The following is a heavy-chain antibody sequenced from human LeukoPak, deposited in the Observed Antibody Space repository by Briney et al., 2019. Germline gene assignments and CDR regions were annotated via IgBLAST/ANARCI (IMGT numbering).Heavy chain of an antibody. CDR3: ATSRDYYYYYMDV. CDR1: GFTFGEYS. Sequence: PGGSLILSFSAPGFTFGEYSIHTVRQAPAKGLELVSGIRWDSGSIDYADYVKGRFNISRDNAKNSLYLQLNSLGAEDTALYYCATSRDYYYYYMDVWGKGTTVTVSS. CDR2: IRWDSGSI. V-gene: IGHV3-9*01. J-gene: IGHJ6*03.